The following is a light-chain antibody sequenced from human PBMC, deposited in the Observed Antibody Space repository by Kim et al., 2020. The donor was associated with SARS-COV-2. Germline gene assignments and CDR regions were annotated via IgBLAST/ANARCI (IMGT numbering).Light chain of an antibody. J-gene: IGLJ3*02. CDR1: NIGRKT. CDR2: YDK. CDR3: QLWDSSTDHWV. Sequence: SYELTQPPSVSVAPGKTATITCGGDNIGRKTVHWYQQKPGQAPIVVIYYDKDRPSGIPERFSGSSSGNTATMTISRVEAGDEADYYCQLWDSSTDHWVFGGGTQLTV. V-gene: IGLV3-21*04.